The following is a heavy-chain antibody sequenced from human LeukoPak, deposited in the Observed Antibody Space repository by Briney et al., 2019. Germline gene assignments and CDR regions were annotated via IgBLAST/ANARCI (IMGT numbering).Heavy chain of an antibody. J-gene: IGHJ5*02. V-gene: IGHV4-61*02. CDR1: GGSISSGSYY. Sequence: PSETLSLTCTVSGGSISSGSYYWSWIRQPAGKGLEWIGRIYTSGSTNYNPSLKSRVTISVDTSKNQFSLKLSSVTAADTAVYYCARDAGGYGFDPWGQGTLVTGSS. CDR3: ARDAGGYGFDP. D-gene: IGHD6-13*01. CDR2: IYTSGST.